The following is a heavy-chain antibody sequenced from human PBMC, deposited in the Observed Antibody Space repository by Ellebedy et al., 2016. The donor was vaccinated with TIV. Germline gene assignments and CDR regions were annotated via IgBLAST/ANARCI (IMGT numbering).Heavy chain of an antibody. CDR2: IRSDGSDR. D-gene: IGHD2-21*01. CDR3: ARGAYFTVTDNSLIDY. V-gene: IGHV3-33*01. CDR1: RFIFSNYG. J-gene: IGHJ4*02. Sequence: GESLKISXTATRFIFSNYGMHWVRQAPGKGLEWVVVIRSDGSDRYYADSMKGRFTISRDNSRNTLYLQMNSLRVEDTAVYYCARGAYFTVTDNSLIDYWGQGTLVTVSS.